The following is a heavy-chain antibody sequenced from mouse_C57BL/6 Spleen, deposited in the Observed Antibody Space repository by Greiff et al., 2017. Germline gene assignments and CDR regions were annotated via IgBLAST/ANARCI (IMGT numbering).Heavy chain of an antibody. V-gene: IGHV14-1*01. CDR1: GFNIKDYY. J-gene: IGHJ2*01. CDR2: IDPEDGDT. Sequence: EVKLQQSGAELVRPGASVKLSCTASGFNIKDYYMHWVKQRPEQGLEWIGRIDPEDGDTEYAPKFQGKATMTADTSSNTAYLQLSSLTSEDTAVYYCTWDFHYYGSSYGYWGQGTTRTVSS. CDR3: TWDFHYYGSSYGY. D-gene: IGHD1-1*01.